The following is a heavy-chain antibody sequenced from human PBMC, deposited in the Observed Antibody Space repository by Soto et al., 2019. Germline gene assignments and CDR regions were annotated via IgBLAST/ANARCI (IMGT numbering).Heavy chain of an antibody. V-gene: IGHV3-64*01. D-gene: IGHD1-26*01. J-gene: IGHJ6*03. Sequence: GGSLRLSCAASGFTFSSYAMHWVRQAPGKGLEYVSAISSNGGSTYYANSVKGRFTISRDNSKNTLYLQMGSLRAEDMAVYYCARDSWEHRSPRYYYYYYMDVWGKGTTVTVSS. CDR1: GFTFSSYA. CDR2: ISSNGGST. CDR3: ARDSWEHRSPRYYYYYYMDV.